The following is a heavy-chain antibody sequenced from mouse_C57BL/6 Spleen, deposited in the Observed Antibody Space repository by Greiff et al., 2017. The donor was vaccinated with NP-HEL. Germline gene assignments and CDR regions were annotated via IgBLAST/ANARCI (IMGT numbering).Heavy chain of an antibody. Sequence: EVKLMESGGGLVKPGGSLKLSCAASGFTFSSYAMSWVRQTPEKRLEWVATISDGGSYTYYPDNGKGRFTISRDNAKTNLYLQMSHLKSEDTAMYYCARDLYFDYWGQGTTLTVSS. J-gene: IGHJ2*01. CDR2: ISDGGSYT. CDR3: ARDLYFDY. CDR1: GFTFSSYA. V-gene: IGHV5-4*01.